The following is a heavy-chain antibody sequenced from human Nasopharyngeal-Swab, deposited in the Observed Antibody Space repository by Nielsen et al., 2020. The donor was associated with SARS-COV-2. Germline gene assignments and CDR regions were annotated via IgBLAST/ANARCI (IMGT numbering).Heavy chain of an antibody. CDR2: IKQDGSVK. Sequence: GESLKISCAASGFSFSTYWMTWVRQAPGKGLEWVANIKQDGSVKYYVDSVKGRFTVSRDNPKNLLYLQVNSLRAEDTAVYYCARQGVFVPAYFHQYYMDVWGKGTTVTVSS. D-gene: IGHD3-16*02. V-gene: IGHV3-7*03. J-gene: IGHJ6*03. CDR3: ARQGVFVPAYFHQYYMDV. CDR1: GFSFSTYW.